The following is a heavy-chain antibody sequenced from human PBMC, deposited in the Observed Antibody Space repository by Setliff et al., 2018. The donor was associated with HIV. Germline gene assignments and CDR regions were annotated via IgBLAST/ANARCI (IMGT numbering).Heavy chain of an antibody. CDR3: ARRNSGWYDAFDI. V-gene: IGHV4-38-2*01. J-gene: IGHJ3*02. CDR1: GSSISNGYY. D-gene: IGHD6-19*01. Sequence: SETLSLTCAVSGSSISNGYYWGWIRQPPGKGLEWIGSIYHSGSTYYNPSLKSRVTISVDTSKNQFSLKLSSVTAAYTAVYHCARRNSGWYDAFDIWGQGTMVTVSS. CDR2: IYHSGST.